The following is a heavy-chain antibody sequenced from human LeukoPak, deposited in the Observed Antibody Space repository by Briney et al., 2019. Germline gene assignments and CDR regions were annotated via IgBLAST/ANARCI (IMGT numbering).Heavy chain of an antibody. Sequence: GGSLRLSXAASGFTFDDYAMHWVRQAPGKGLEWVSLISGDGGSTYYADSVKGRFTISRDNSKSSLYLQMNSLRTEDTALYYCASESGYYYDSSGTSAWGQGTLVTVSS. J-gene: IGHJ5*02. CDR2: ISGDGGST. CDR1: GFTFDDYA. CDR3: ASESGYYYDSSGTSA. V-gene: IGHV3-43*02. D-gene: IGHD3-22*01.